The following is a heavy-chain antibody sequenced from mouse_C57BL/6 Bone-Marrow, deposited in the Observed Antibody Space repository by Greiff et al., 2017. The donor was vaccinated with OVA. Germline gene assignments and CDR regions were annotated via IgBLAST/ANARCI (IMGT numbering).Heavy chain of an antibody. V-gene: IGHV1-63*01. D-gene: IGHD1-1*01. CDR3: ARYYYGSSHWYFDV. CDR1: GHTFTNYW. J-gene: IGHJ1*03. CDR2: IYPGGGYT. Sequence: QVQLQQSGAELVRPGTSVKMSCKASGHTFTNYWIGWAKQRPGHGLEWIGDIYPGGGYTNYNEKFKGQATLTADKSSSTANMQFSSLTYEDSAISYCARYYYGSSHWYFDVWGTGTTVTVSS.